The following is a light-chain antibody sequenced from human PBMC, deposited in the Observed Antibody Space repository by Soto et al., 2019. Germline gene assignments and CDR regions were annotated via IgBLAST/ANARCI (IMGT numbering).Light chain of an antibody. CDR2: DDS. V-gene: IGLV3-21*02. Sequence: SYELTQPPSVSVAPGQTSRIPCGGNNIGSKSVQWYQQKPGQAPVLVVYDDSDRPSAIPEGCSGSNSGNTATLTISRVEAGDEADYYCQVWDSSSDHWVFGGGTKLTVL. CDR3: QVWDSSSDHWV. J-gene: IGLJ3*02. CDR1: NIGSKS.